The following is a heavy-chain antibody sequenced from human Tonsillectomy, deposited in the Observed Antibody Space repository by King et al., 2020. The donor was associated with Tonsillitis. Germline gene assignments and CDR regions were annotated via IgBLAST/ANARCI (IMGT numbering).Heavy chain of an antibody. J-gene: IGHJ4*02. CDR3: ARAGDYYDSSGYYGSYYFDY. D-gene: IGHD3-22*01. Sequence: VQLQESGPGLVKPSETLSLTCTVSGGSISSYYWSWIRQPPGKGLEWIGYIYYSGSTNYNPSLKSRVTIAVDTSKTQFSLKLSSVTAADTAVYYCARAGDYYDSSGYYGSYYFDYWGQGTLVTVSS. CDR1: GGSISSYY. CDR2: IYYSGST. V-gene: IGHV4-59*01.